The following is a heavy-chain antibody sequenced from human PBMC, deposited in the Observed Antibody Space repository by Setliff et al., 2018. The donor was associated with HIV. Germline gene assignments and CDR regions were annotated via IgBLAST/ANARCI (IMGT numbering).Heavy chain of an antibody. CDR3: ARGGGSNGYFFDS. CDR1: GDTFSNNA. D-gene: IGHD3-22*01. V-gene: IGHV1-69*11. CDR2: IIPLLDRT. J-gene: IGHJ4*02. Sequence: SVKVSCKASGDTFSNNAINWVRQAPGHGLEWMGKIIPLLDRTHYVQKFQGRVTFSADESTTTAYVELRSLKNEDAAVYYCARGGGSNGYFFDSWGQGTLVTVSS.